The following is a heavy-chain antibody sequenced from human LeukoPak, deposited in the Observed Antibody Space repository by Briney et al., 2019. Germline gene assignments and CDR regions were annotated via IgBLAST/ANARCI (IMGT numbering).Heavy chain of an antibody. J-gene: IGHJ4*02. CDR3: AKDSPFDY. Sequence: GGSLRLSCAASGFTFSSYGMHWVRQAPGKGLEWVAVISYDGSNKYYADPVKGRFTISRDNSKNTLYLQMNSLRAEDTAVYYCAKDSPFDYWGQGTLVTVSS. CDR2: ISYDGSNK. V-gene: IGHV3-30*18. CDR1: GFTFSSYG.